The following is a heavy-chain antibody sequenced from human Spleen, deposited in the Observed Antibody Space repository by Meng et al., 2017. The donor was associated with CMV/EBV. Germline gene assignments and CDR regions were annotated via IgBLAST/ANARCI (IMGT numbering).Heavy chain of an antibody. J-gene: IGHJ4*02. Sequence: GGSLRLSCAASGITFSSYEMNWVRQAPGKGLEWVSYISSSGSTIYYADSVKGRFTISRDNSKNSLYLQMNSLRAEDTAVYYCARDQRCSTASCYGVDYWGQGTLVTVSS. D-gene: IGHD2-2*01. CDR3: ARDQRCSTASCYGVDY. CDR2: ISSSGSTI. CDR1: GITFSSYE. V-gene: IGHV3-48*03.